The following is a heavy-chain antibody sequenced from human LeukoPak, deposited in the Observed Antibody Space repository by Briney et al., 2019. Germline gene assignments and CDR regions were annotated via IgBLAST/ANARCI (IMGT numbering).Heavy chain of an antibody. D-gene: IGHD2-15*01. CDR3: ARGGRDSPDY. CDR2: INPSGGST. CDR1: GHTFTSYY. Sequence: ASVKVSCKASGHTFTSYYMHWGRQAPGQGLEWMGIINPSGGSTNYAQKFQGRVTMTRDTPTNTVYMELSSLRTEDTAVYYCARGGRDSPDYWGQGTPVTVSS. J-gene: IGHJ4*02. V-gene: IGHV1-46*01.